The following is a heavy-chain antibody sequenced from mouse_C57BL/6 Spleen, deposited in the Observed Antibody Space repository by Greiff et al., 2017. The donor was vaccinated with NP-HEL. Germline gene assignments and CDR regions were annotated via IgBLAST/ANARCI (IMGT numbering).Heavy chain of an antibody. CDR1: GFTFSDYY. CDR3: ARQGYYSNYDYAMDY. D-gene: IGHD2-5*01. Sequence: EVKLMESGGGLVQPGGSLKLSCAASGFTFSDYYMYWVRQTPEKRLEWVAYISNGGGSTYYPDTVKGRFTISRDNAKNTLYLQMSRLKSEDTAMYYCARQGYYSNYDYAMDYWGQGTSVTVSS. J-gene: IGHJ4*01. CDR2: ISNGGGST. V-gene: IGHV5-12*01.